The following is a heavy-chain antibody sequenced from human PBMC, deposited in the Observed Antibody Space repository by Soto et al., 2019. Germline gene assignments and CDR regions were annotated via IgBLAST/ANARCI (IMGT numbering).Heavy chain of an antibody. CDR1: GGSFSGYY. CDR3: ARGSGVVTAKPIDY. Sequence: SETLSLTCAVYGGSFSGYYWSWIRQPPGKGLEWIGEINHSGSTNYNPSLKSRVTISVDTSKNQFSLKLSSVTAADTAVYYCARGSGVVTAKPIDYWGQGTLVTVPQ. D-gene: IGHD2-21*02. J-gene: IGHJ4*02. V-gene: IGHV4-34*01. CDR2: INHSGST.